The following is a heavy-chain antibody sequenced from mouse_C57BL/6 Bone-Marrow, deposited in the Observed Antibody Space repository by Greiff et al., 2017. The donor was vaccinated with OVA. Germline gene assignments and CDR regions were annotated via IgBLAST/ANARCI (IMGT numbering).Heavy chain of an antibody. J-gene: IGHJ3*01. CDR3: AREGDYGASWFAY. Sequence: VQLQQSGPVLVKPGASVKMSCKASGYTFTDYYMNWVKQSHGKSLEWIGVINPYNGGTSYNQKFKGKATLTVDKSSSTAYMELNSLTSEDSAVYYCAREGDYGASWFAYWGQGTLVTVSA. CDR1: GYTFTDYY. CDR2: INPYNGGT. V-gene: IGHV1-19*01. D-gene: IGHD2-4*01.